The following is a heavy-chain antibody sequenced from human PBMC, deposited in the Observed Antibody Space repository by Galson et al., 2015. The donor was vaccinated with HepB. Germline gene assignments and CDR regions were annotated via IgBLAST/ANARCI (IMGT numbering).Heavy chain of an antibody. CDR2: IKQDGSEK. CDR3: YAGHYFDS. CDR1: GLIFSDYW. Sequence: SLRLSCAASGLIFSDYWMSWVRQAPGKGLEWVANIKQDGSEKYYVDSVKGRFTISRDNAKNSLYLQMNSLRAEDTAVYYCYAGHYFDSWGQGTLVTVSS. V-gene: IGHV3-7*03. J-gene: IGHJ4*02. D-gene: IGHD1-14*01.